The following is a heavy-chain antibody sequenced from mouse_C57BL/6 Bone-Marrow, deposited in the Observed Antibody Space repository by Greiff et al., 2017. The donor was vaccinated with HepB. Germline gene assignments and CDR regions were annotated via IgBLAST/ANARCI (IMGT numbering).Heavy chain of an antibody. D-gene: IGHD4-1*01. J-gene: IGHJ3*01. Sequence: EVKLVESGPGLVKPSQSLSLTCSVTGYSITSGYYWNWIRQFPGNTLEWMGYISYDGSNNYNPSLKNRISITRDTSKNQFFLKLNSVTTEDTATYYCARSNWDFAYWGQGTLVTVSA. CDR3: ARSNWDFAY. V-gene: IGHV3-6*01. CDR1: GYSITSGYY. CDR2: ISYDGSN.